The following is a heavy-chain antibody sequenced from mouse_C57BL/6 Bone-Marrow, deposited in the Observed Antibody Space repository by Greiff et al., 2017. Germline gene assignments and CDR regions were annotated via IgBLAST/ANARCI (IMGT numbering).Heavy chain of an antibody. V-gene: IGHV14-4*01. CDR1: GFNIKDDY. CDR2: IDPENGDT. Sequence: VQLKESGAELVRPGASVKLSCTASGFNIKDDYMHWVKQRPEQGLEWIGWIDPENGDTEYASKFQGKATITADTSSNTAYLQLSSLTSEDTAVYYCTTYGNFYYAMDYWGQGTSVTVSS. J-gene: IGHJ4*01. D-gene: IGHD2-1*01. CDR3: TTYGNFYYAMDY.